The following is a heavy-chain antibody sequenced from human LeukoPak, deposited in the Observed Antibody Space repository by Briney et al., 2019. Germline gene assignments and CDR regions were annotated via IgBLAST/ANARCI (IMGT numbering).Heavy chain of an antibody. J-gene: IGHJ4*02. Sequence: PGVCLRLSCEASGFTVSTNFMSWVRQAPGKGLEWVSVIYSDGTTYYADSVKGRFTISRDNSKNTLYLQMNSLRAEDTAVYYCARVRFSSGSYFDNWGQGTLVTVS. CDR1: GFTVSTNF. V-gene: IGHV3-53*01. D-gene: IGHD3-22*01. CDR2: IYSDGTT. CDR3: ARVRFSSGSYFDN.